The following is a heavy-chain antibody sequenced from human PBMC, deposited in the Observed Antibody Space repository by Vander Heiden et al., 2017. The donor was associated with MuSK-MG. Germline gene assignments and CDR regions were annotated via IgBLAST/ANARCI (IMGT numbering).Heavy chain of an antibody. CDR2: IIPIFGTA. J-gene: IGHJ6*02. CDR1: GGTFSSYA. Sequence: QVQLVQSGAEVKKPGSSVKVSCKASGGTFSSYAISWVRQAPGQGLEWMGGIIPIFGTANYVQKFQGRVTITADESTSTAYMELSSLRSEDTAVYYCARPNSTTVTDSYYYYYYGMDVWGQGTTVTVSS. V-gene: IGHV1-69*01. D-gene: IGHD4-17*01. CDR3: ARPNSTTVTDSYYYYYYGMDV.